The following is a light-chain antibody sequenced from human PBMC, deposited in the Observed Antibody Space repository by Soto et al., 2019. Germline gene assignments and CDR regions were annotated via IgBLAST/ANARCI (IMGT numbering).Light chain of an antibody. CDR1: GSNIGSNT. V-gene: IGLV1-44*01. J-gene: IGLJ3*02. CDR3: ASWDDSLNAGV. CDR2: NDN. Sequence: QSVLTQPPSASGTPGQRVTISCSGGGSNIGSNTVTWYQHLPGTAPKLLIYNDNQRPSGVPDRLSASKSGTSASLALNGVQSEDEADYYCASWDDSLNAGVFGGGTQLTVL.